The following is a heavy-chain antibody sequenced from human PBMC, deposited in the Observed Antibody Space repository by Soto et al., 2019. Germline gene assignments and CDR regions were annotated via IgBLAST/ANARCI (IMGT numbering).Heavy chain of an antibody. CDR1: GFTFSSYA. D-gene: IGHD3-16*01. CDR3: ARGAGGGLLDY. V-gene: IGHV3-30-3*01. J-gene: IGHJ4*02. Sequence: QVQLVESGGGVVQPGRSLRLSCAASGFTFSSYAMHWVRQAPGKGLEWVAVISYDGSNKYYADSVKGRFTISRDNSKNTLYLQMNSLRAEDTAVYYGARGAGGGLLDYWGQGTLVTVSS. CDR2: ISYDGSNK.